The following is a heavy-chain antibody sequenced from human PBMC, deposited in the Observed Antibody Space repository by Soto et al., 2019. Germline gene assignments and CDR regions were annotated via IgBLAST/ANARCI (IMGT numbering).Heavy chain of an antibody. CDR3: VSDAKAKVVLAATSFDY. CDR1: GGAFSSSA. D-gene: IGHD2-15*01. J-gene: IGHJ4*02. Sequence: GASVKVSCKASGGAFSSSAISWVRQAPGQGLDWMGGIIPIFGTPNYAQRFQGRVTITADESTSTVFLELSSLISEDTAVYYCVSDAKAKVVLAATSFDYWGQGTLVTVSS. V-gene: IGHV1-69*13. CDR2: IIPIFGTP.